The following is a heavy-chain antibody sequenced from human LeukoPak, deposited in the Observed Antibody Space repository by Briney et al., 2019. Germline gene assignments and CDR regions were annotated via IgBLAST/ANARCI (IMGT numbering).Heavy chain of an antibody. CDR2: INPNSGGT. CDR1: GYTFTGYY. D-gene: IGHD3-22*01. V-gene: IGHV1-2*02. J-gene: IGHJ4*02. CDR3: ARGSWITMIVVVITSDFDY. Sequence: ASVKASCKASGYTFTGYYMHWVRQAPGQGLEWMGWINPNSGGTNYAQKFQGRVTMTRDTSISTAYMELSRLRSDDTAVYYCARGSWITMIVVVITSDFDYWGQGTLVTVSS.